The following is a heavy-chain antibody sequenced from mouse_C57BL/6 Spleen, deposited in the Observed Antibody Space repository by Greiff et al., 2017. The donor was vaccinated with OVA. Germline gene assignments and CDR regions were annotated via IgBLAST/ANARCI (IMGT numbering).Heavy chain of an antibody. CDR3: AREDYYGSSVFDY. CDR2: INPSNGGT. CDR1: GYTFTSYW. Sequence: VQLQQPGTELVKPGASVKLSCKASGYTFTSYWMHWVKQRPGQGLEWIGNINPSNGGTKYNEKFKSKATLTVDKSSSTAYMQLSSLTSEDSAVYYCAREDYYGSSVFDYWGQGTTLTVSS. J-gene: IGHJ2*01. V-gene: IGHV1-53*01. D-gene: IGHD1-1*01.